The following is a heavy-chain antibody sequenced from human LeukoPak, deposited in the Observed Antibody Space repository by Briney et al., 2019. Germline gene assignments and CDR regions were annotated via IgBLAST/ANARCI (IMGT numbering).Heavy chain of an antibody. V-gene: IGHV4-59*01. Sequence: SETLSLTCTVSGGSISIYYWTWIRQPPGKGLEWIGYISYIGSTNYNPSLKSRVTISIDTSKNQFSLKLSSVTAADTAVYYCARDLVTVTKGFDIWGQGTMVTVSS. CDR3: ARDLVTVTKGFDI. D-gene: IGHD4-17*01. J-gene: IGHJ3*02. CDR1: GGSISIYY. CDR2: ISYIGST.